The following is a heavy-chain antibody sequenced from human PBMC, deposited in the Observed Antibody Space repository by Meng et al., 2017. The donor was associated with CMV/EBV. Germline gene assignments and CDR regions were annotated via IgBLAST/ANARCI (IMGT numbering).Heavy chain of an antibody. Sequence: SLKISCAASGFTFDDYAMHWVRQAPGKGLEWVSGISWNSGSIGYADSVKGRFTISRDNSKNTLYLQMNSLRAEDTAVYYCARGSYCSSTSCYKTGYYGMDVWGQGTTVTVSS. V-gene: IGHV3-9*01. J-gene: IGHJ6*02. CDR2: ISWNSGSI. CDR3: ARGSYCSSTSCYKTGYYGMDV. CDR1: GFTFDDYA. D-gene: IGHD2-2*02.